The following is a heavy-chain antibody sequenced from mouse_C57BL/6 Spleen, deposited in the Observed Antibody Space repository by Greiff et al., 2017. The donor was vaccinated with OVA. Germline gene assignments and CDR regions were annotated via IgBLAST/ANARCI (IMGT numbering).Heavy chain of an antibody. V-gene: IGHV1-66*01. J-gene: IGHJ4*01. CDR3: AREVATRYAMDY. D-gene: IGHD1-1*01. Sequence: QVQLQQSGPELVKPGASVKISCKASGYSFTSYYIHWVKQRPGQGLEWIGWIYPGSGNTKYNEKFKGKATLTADTSSSTAYMQLSSLTSEDSAVYYCAREVATRYAMDYWGQGTSVTVSS. CDR1: GYSFTSYY. CDR2: IYPGSGNT.